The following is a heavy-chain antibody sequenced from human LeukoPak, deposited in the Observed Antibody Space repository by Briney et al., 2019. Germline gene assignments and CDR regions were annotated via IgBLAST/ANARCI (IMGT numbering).Heavy chain of an antibody. CDR3: ARSIKPNYYDSSGYSGLGY. V-gene: IGHV1-18*01. CDR1: GYTFTSYG. J-gene: IGHJ4*02. CDR2: ISAYNGNT. D-gene: IGHD3-22*01. Sequence: GASVKVSCKASGYTFTSYGISWVRQAPGQGLEWMGWISAYNGNTNYAQKLQGRVTMITDTSTSTAYMELRSLRSDDTAVYYCARSIKPNYYDSSGYSGLGYWGQGTLVTVSS.